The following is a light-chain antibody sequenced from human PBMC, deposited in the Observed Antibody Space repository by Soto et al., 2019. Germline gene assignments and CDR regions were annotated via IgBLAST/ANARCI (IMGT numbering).Light chain of an antibody. CDR3: QQYGSSPPFT. V-gene: IGKV3-20*01. CDR2: GAS. CDR1: QSVSSSY. J-gene: IGKJ3*01. Sequence: EIVLTQSPGTLSLSPGERATLSCRASQSVSSSYLAWYQQKPGQAPRLLIYGASSRATGIPDRFSGSGSGIDFTLTISRLEPEAFAVYYCQQYGSSPPFTFGPGNKVDIK.